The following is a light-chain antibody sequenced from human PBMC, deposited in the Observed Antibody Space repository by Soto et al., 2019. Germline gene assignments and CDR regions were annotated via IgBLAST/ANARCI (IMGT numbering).Light chain of an antibody. Sequence: QSVLTQPPSVSGSPGQSVTISRTGTSSDVGSYNRVSWYQQPPGTAPKLMIYDVSNRPSGVPDRFSGSKSGNTASLTISGLQAADEADYYCSSYTSSSTYVFGTGTKLTVL. J-gene: IGLJ1*01. V-gene: IGLV2-18*02. CDR2: DVS. CDR3: SSYTSSSTYV. CDR1: SSDVGSYNR.